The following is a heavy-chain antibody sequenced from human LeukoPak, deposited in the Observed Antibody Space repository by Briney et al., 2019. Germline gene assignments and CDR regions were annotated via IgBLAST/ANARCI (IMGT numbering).Heavy chain of an antibody. D-gene: IGHD1-14*01. CDR2: ISSSGSTI. CDR3: ARENHSKNRNDFDY. Sequence: GGSLRLSCAASGFTFSDYYMSWIRQAPGKGLEWVSYISSSGSTIYYADSVKGRFTISRDNAKNSLYLQMNSPRAEDTAVYCCARENHSKNRNDFDYWGQGTLVTVSS. J-gene: IGHJ4*02. V-gene: IGHV3-11*04. CDR1: GFTFSDYY.